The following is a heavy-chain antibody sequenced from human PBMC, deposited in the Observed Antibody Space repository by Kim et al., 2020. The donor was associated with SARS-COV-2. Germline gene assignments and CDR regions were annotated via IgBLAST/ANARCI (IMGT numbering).Heavy chain of an antibody. J-gene: IGHJ6*01. CDR2: INHSGST. CDR3: ARGLRRYSYGQYYYYYGM. CDR1: GGSFSGYY. D-gene: IGHD5-18*01. V-gene: IGHV4-34*01. Sequence: SETLSLTCAVYGGSFSGYYWSWIRQPPGKGLEWIGEINHSGSTNYNPSLKSRVTISVDTSKNQFSLKLSSVTAADTAVYYCARGLRRYSYGQYYYYYGM.